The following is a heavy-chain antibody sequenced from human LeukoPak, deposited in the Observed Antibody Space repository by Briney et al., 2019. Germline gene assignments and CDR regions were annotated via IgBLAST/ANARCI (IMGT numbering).Heavy chain of an antibody. CDR1: GFTFSSYA. D-gene: IGHD2-2*02. V-gene: IGHV3-30*04. Sequence: GGSLRLSCATSGFTFSSYAFHWVRQAPGKGLEWVATMSFDVNNKYYADSVRGRFTISRDNSKNTLYLQMNSLRAEDTAVYSCARGYCASSSCYNDYWGQGTLVTVSS. CDR3: ARGYCASSSCYNDY. J-gene: IGHJ4*02. CDR2: MSFDVNNK.